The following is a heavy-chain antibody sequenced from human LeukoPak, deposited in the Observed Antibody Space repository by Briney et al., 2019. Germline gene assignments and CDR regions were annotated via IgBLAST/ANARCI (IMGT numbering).Heavy chain of an antibody. CDR2: INSDGSRT. CDR1: GFTFSSYW. D-gene: IGHD5-12*01. Sequence: GGSLRLSCAASGFTFSSYWMHWVRQAPGKGLVWVSRINSDGSRTSYADSVKGRFTISRDNAKNTLYLQMNSLRAEDTAVYYCARRIVATSNWFDPWGQGTLVTVSS. V-gene: IGHV3-74*01. J-gene: IGHJ5*02. CDR3: ARRIVATSNWFDP.